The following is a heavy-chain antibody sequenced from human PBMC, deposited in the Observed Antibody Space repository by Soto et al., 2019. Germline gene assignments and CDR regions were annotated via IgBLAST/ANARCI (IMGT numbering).Heavy chain of an antibody. D-gene: IGHD3-22*01. V-gene: IGHV3-23*01. Sequence: EMQLLESGGGLVQPGGSLRLSCAASGFTFSSYATSWVRQAPGKGLEWVSAISSGGGSSTYYADSVKGRFTISRDNSNNTLYLQMNSLRAEDTALYYCAKVRVILVARGYFDLWGRGTLVTVSS. J-gene: IGHJ2*01. CDR3: AKVRVILVARGYFDL. CDR1: GFTFSSYA. CDR2: SSGGGSST.